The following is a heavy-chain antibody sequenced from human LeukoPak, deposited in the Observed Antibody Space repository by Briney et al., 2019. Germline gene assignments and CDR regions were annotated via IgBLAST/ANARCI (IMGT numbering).Heavy chain of an antibody. CDR1: GGSFSGYY. J-gene: IGHJ4*02. CDR2: INHSGST. V-gene: IGHV4-34*01. Sequence: SETLSLTCAVYGGSFSGYYWSWIRQPPGKGLEWIGEINHSGSTNYSPSLKSRVTISVDTSKNQFSLKLSSVTAADTAVYYCARVGFYMRVRIAAPIDYWGQGTLVTVSS. D-gene: IGHD6-13*01. CDR3: ARVGFYMRVRIAAPIDY.